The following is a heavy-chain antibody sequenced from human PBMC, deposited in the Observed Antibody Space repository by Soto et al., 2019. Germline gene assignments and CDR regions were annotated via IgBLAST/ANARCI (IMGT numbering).Heavy chain of an antibody. V-gene: IGHV1-2*02. D-gene: IGHD3-16*01. J-gene: IGHJ4*02. CDR3: VRVGLNRNYDFDF. Sequence: ASVKVSCKASGYTFNSYYIHWVRQAPGQGLEWMGWINPNSDATGYAQSFQGRVTMTRDMSMTTAYMDLTRLRSDDTAVYYCVRVGLNRNYDFDFWGQGTLVTVSS. CDR2: INPNSDAT. CDR1: GYTFNSYY.